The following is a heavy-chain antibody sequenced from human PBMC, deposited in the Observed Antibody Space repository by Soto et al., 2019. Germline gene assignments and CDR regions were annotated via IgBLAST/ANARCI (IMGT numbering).Heavy chain of an antibody. CDR3: ARDRLGYHYYGSGRNAFDI. V-gene: IGHV1-2*04. J-gene: IGHJ3*02. CDR1: GYTFTGYY. Sequence: ASVKVSCKASGYTFTGYYMHWVRQAPGQGLEWMGWINPNSGGTNYAQKFQGWVTMTRDTSISTAYMELSRLRSDDTAVYYCARDRLGYHYYGSGRNAFDIWGQGTMVT. CDR2: INPNSGGT. D-gene: IGHD3-10*01.